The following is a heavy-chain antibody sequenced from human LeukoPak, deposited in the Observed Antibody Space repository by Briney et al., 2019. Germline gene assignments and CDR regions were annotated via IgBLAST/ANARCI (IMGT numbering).Heavy chain of an antibody. Sequence: PGGSLRLSCAASGFTFSSYWMSWVRQAPGKGLEWVSAIRGSGGSTYYADSVKGRFTISRDNSKNRLYLEMNSLRAEDTAVYYCASGGGYDYSDYWGQGTLVTVSS. CDR3: ASGGGYDYSDY. D-gene: IGHD5-12*01. V-gene: IGHV3-23*01. J-gene: IGHJ4*02. CDR1: GFTFSSYW. CDR2: IRGSGGST.